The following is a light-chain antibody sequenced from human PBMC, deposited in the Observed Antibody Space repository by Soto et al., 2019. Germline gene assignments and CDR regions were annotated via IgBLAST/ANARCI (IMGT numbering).Light chain of an antibody. V-gene: IGKV2-28*01. Sequence: DSEMTQFPLSLSVTPGEPASISCRSSQSLLHSDGYNYLDWYLQKPGQSPQLLIYFGSNRATGVPYRFSGSGSGTDFTLKISSVEAEDVGVYYCIQSVNLPVEFGQGTKVEIK. CDR1: QSLLHSDGYNY. CDR2: FGS. CDR3: IQSVNLPVE. J-gene: IGKJ1*01.